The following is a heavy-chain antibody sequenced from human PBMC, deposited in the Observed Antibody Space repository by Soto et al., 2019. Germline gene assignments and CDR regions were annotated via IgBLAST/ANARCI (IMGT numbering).Heavy chain of an antibody. CDR3: SAASRWELLGYFYEMDV. D-gene: IGHD6-25*01. J-gene: IGHJ6*02. CDR1: GGTFNTYA. V-gene: IGHV1-69*01. Sequence: QVQLVQSGAEVKKPGSSAKVSCKASGGTFNTYAITWVRQAPGQGFEWMGGVIPLFNTPDYAQKFQGRLTITADESTSTVYLAVSGLSSEDTAVYFCSAASRWELLGYFYEMDVLSQRSAVT. CDR2: VIPLFNTP.